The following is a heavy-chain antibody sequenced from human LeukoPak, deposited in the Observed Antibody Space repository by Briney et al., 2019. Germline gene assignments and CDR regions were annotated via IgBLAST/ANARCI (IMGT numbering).Heavy chain of an antibody. V-gene: IGHV4-59*01. J-gene: IGHJ4*02. CDR3: ARTRDSGGSDY. D-gene: IGHD1-26*01. Sequence: SETLSLTCTVSGGSISSYFWSWIRQPPGKGLEWIGYIYYTGSANYNPSLKSRVTISVDSSKNQFSLRLSSVTAADTAVYYCARTRDSGGSDYWGQGTLVTVSS. CDR1: GGSISSYF. CDR2: IYYTGSA.